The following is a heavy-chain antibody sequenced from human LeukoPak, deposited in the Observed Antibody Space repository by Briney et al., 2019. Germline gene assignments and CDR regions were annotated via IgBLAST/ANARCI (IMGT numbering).Heavy chain of an antibody. CDR3: ARRLVGATRSGAFDI. CDR1: GGTFSSYA. V-gene: IGHV1-69*05. D-gene: IGHD1-26*01. J-gene: IGHJ3*02. CDR2: IIPIFGTA. Sequence: SVKVSCKASGGTFSSYAISWVRQAPGQGLEWMGGIIPIFGTANYAQKFQGRVTITTDESKSTAYMELSSLRSEDTAVYYRARRLVGATRSGAFDIWGEGTILTVRS.